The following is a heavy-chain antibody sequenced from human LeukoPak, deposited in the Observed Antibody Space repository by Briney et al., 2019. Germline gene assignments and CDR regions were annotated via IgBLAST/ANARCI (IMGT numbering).Heavy chain of an antibody. Sequence: PGGSLRLSRAASGFTFSNYAMTWVRQAPGKGLEWVSGISGSGGSTYYVDSVKGRFTISRDNSKNTLYLQMNSLREEDTALYFCAKNGGGQCYSHLDSWGQGNLVTVSS. CDR3: AKNGGGQCYSHLDS. J-gene: IGHJ4*02. CDR2: ISGSGGST. V-gene: IGHV3-23*01. D-gene: IGHD2-21*01. CDR1: GFTFSNYA.